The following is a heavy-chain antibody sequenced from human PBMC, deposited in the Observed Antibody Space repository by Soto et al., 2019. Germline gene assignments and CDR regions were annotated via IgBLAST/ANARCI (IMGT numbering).Heavy chain of an antibody. CDR1: VFSVSNNY. Sequence: EVQLVESGGGLIQPGGSLRLSCVASVFSVSNNYMSWVRQAPGKGLEWVSVIYSDGSTYYADSVKGRFTISRDNSRNTVYLQTNSLRVEDTAVYYCARGGGVAVRPHYYYYGMDVWAQGTTVTVSS. CDR3: ARGGGVAVRPHYYYYGMDV. J-gene: IGHJ6*02. CDR2: IYSDGST. D-gene: IGHD6-6*01. V-gene: IGHV3-53*01.